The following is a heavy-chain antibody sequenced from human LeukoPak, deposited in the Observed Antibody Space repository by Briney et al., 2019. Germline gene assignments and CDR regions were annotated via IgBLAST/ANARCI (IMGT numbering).Heavy chain of an antibody. J-gene: IGHJ5*02. CDR3: ARQYYYDSSGYTP. CDR2: FNPNSGDT. CDR1: GYTFTDYY. V-gene: IGHV1-2*02. D-gene: IGHD3-22*01. Sequence: ASVKVSCKASGYTFTDYYLHWVRQAPGQGREWMGWFNPNSGDTNYGQNFQGRVTMTRDTSISTAYMELRRLTSDDTAIYYCARQYYYDSSGYTPWGQGTLVTVSS.